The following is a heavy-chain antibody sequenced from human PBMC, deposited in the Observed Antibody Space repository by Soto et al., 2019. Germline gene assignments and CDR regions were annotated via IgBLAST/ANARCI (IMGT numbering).Heavy chain of an antibody. V-gene: IGHV1-18*04. D-gene: IGHD4-17*01. CDR1: GYPFNKYS. J-gene: IGHJ4*02. CDR3: TRGHGDFAGDFDY. Sequence: QGQLVQSGAEVKWPGASVKVSCKASGYPFNKYSISWVRQAHGQGLEWMGWISASNGNRNYAQKVQGRVTLGTDTSTSTAYMELRSLRSDDTAVYYCTRGHGDFAGDFDYWGQGTLVTVSS. CDR2: ISASNGNR.